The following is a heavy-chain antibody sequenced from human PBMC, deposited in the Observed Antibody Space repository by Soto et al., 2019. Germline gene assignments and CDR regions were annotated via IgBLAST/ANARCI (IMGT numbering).Heavy chain of an antibody. J-gene: IGHJ4*02. Sequence: VGSLRLSCAASGFTFSSYSMNWVRQAPGKGLEWVSSISSSSSYIYYAGSVKGRFTISRDNAKNSLYLQMNSLRAEDTAVYYCARDLPVDYWGQGTLVTVSS. CDR3: ARDLPVDY. CDR1: GFTFSSYS. CDR2: ISSSSSYI. V-gene: IGHV3-21*01.